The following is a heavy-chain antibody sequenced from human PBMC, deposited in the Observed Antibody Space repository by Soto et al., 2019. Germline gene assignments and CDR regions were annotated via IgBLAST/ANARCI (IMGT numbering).Heavy chain of an antibody. CDR1: GFTLHDYA. CDR2: ISWNGGSP. V-gene: IGHV3-9*01. D-gene: IGHD1-1*01. CDR3: AKDRVNWNSNAFDM. Sequence: EVQLVESGGGLVQPGRSLRLSCAASGFTLHDYAMHWVRQAPGKGLEWVSGISWNGGSPAYADSVKGRFTISRDNAKNSLYLQMNSLRADDTALYYCAKDRVNWNSNAFDMWGQGTMVTVSS. J-gene: IGHJ3*02.